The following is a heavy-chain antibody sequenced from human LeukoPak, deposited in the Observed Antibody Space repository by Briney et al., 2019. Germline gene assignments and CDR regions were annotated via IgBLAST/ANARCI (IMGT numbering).Heavy chain of an antibody. Sequence: KPGGSLRLSCAASGFTLSDYYMSWIRQAPGKGLEWLSYISSSANTIYYADSVKGRFTISKDNAKNSLYLQMNSLRAEDTAVYYCARFSKDEAGNFDYWGQGTLVTVSS. J-gene: IGHJ4*02. D-gene: IGHD6-13*01. CDR1: GFTLSDYY. CDR2: ISSSANTI. CDR3: ARFSKDEAGNFDY. V-gene: IGHV3-11*04.